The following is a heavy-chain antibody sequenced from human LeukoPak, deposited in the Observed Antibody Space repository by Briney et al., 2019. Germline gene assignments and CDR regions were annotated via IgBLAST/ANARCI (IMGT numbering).Heavy chain of an antibody. D-gene: IGHD4-11*01. CDR3: ARGDSNSLEYLYYMDV. CDR2: INYTGTT. Sequence: SETLSLTCTVYGGSFSSYFWSWIRQSPGKGLEWIGEINYTGTTNSNPSLGSRLTMSIDSSKNQFSLKLTSVTAADTGVYYCARGDSNSLEYLYYMDVWGKGTTVTVSS. J-gene: IGHJ6*03. V-gene: IGHV4-34*01. CDR1: GGSFSSYF.